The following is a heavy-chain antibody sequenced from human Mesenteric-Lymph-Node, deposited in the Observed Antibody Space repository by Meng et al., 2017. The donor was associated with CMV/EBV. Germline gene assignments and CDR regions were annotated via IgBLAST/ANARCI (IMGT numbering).Heavy chain of an antibody. V-gene: IGHV1-69*10. CDR3: ARGGVGTIFGVVPHYYYYGMDV. D-gene: IGHD3-3*01. CDR1: GGTFSSYA. CDR2: IIPILGIA. Sequence: SVKVSCKASGGTFSSYAISWVRQAPGQGLEWMGGIIPILGIANYAQKFQGRVTITADKSTSTAYTELSSLRSEDTAVYYCARGGVGTIFGVVPHYYYYGMDVWGQGTTVTVSS. J-gene: IGHJ6*02.